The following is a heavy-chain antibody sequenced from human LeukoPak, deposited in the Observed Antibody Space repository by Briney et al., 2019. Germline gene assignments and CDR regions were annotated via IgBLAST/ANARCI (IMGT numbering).Heavy chain of an antibody. D-gene: IGHD2-8*01. J-gene: IGHJ5*02. Sequence: GGSLRLSCAASGFTVSSNYMSWVRQAPGKGLEWVSVIYSGGSTNYADSVKGRFTISRDNSKNTLYLQMNSLRAEDTAVYYCARVQRDIVLMVYADNWFDPWGQGTLVTVSS. CDR2: IYSGGST. CDR1: GFTVSSNY. CDR3: ARVQRDIVLMVYADNWFDP. V-gene: IGHV3-66*01.